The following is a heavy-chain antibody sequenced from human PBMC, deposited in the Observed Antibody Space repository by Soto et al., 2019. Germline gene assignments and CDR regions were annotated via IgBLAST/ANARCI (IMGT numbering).Heavy chain of an antibody. CDR1: GYTFTSYA. CDR2: INAGNGNT. D-gene: IGHD4-4*01. CDR3: ARVLWSNDYTHHWYFDL. V-gene: IGHV1-3*01. Sequence: VASVKVSCKASGYTFTSYAMHWVRQAPGQRLEWMGWINAGNGNTKYSQKFQGRVTITRDTSASTAYMELSSLRSEDTAVYYCARVLWSNDYTHHWYFDLWGRRTLVTVSS. J-gene: IGHJ2*01.